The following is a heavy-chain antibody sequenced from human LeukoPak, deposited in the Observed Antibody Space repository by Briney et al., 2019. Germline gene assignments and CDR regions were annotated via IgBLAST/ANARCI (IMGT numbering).Heavy chain of an antibody. CDR1: GFTFSSYG. Sequence: GRSLRLSCAASGFTFSSYGMHWVRQAPGKGLEWVAVISYDGSNKYYADSVKGRFTISRDNSKNTLYLQMNSLRAEDTAVYYCAKDRDSSSWVMDYFDYWGQGTLVTVSS. J-gene: IGHJ4*02. CDR3: AKDRDSSSWVMDYFDY. CDR2: ISYDGSNK. V-gene: IGHV3-30*18. D-gene: IGHD6-6*01.